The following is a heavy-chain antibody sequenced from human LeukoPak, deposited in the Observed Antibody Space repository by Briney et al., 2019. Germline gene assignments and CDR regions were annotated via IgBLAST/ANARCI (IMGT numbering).Heavy chain of an antibody. CDR3: ARDPCSSTSCYTGAFDI. V-gene: IGHV3-21*01. J-gene: IGHJ3*02. CDR2: ISSSSSYI. D-gene: IGHD2-2*02. CDR1: GFTFSSYS. Sequence: PGGSLRLSCAASGFTFSSYSMNWVRQAPGKGLEWVSSISSSSSYIYYADSVKGRFTISRDNAKNSLYLQMNSLRAEDTAVYHCARDPCSSTSCYTGAFDIWGQGTMVTVSS.